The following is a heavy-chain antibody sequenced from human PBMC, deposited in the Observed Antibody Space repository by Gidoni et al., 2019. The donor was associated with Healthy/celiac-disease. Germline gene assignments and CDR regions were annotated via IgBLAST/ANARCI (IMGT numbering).Heavy chain of an antibody. Sequence: EVQLLESGGGLVQPGGSLILSCAASGFTFSSYAMSWVRPAPGKGLEWVSAISGSGGSTYYADSVKGRFTISRDNSKNTLYLQMNSLRAEDTAVYYCAKDRDCSGGSCYSVTGGYWGQGTLVTVSS. V-gene: IGHV3-23*01. CDR1: GFTFSSYA. J-gene: IGHJ4*02. D-gene: IGHD2-15*01. CDR3: AKDRDCSGGSCYSVTGGY. CDR2: ISGSGGST.